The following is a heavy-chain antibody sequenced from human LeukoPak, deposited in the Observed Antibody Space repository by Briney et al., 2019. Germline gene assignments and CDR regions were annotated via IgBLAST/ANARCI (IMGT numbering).Heavy chain of an antibody. CDR3: ASPGTGAGGYFDY. Sequence: ASVRVSCKASGYTFTSYYMHWVRQAPGQGLEWMGIINPSGGSTSYAQKFQGRVTMTRDTSTSTVYMELSSLRSEDTAVYYCASPGTGAGGYFDYWGQGTLVTVSS. CDR1: GYTFTSYY. V-gene: IGHV1-46*01. J-gene: IGHJ4*02. D-gene: IGHD3-10*01. CDR2: INPSGGST.